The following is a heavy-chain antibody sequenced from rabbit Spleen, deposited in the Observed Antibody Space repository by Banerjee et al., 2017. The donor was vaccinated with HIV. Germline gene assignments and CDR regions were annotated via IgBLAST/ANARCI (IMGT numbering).Heavy chain of an antibody. J-gene: IGHJ4*01. CDR2: IYTGNVKT. D-gene: IGHD2-1*01. CDR1: GFDFSRGYD. V-gene: IGHV1S45*01. CDR3: ARGSATMTMVITGFYLSL. Sequence: QEQLVESGGGLVKPGASLTLTCKASGFDFSRGYDMCWVRQAPGKGLEWIGCIYTGNVKTYYASWAKGRFTISKASSTTVTLQMTSLTVADTATYFCARGSATMTMVITGFYLSLWGPGTLVTVS.